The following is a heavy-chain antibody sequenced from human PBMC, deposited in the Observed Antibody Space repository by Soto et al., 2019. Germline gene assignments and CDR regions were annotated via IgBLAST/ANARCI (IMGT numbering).Heavy chain of an antibody. CDR2: IYHSGST. D-gene: IGHD3-16*01. J-gene: IGHJ4*02. V-gene: IGHV4-4*02. Sequence: QVQLQESGPGLVEPSGTLSLTCAVSGGSVSSTNWWSWVRQPPGKGLEWIGEIYHSGSTYYNPSLTSRVTRSVDKSKNQFSLRLSSVTAADTAVYFCARDRAVSARGSFDYWGQGTLVTVSS. CDR1: GGSVSSTNW. CDR3: ARDRAVSARGSFDY.